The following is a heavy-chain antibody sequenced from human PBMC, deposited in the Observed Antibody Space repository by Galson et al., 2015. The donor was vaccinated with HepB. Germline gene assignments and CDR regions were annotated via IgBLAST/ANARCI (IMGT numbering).Heavy chain of an antibody. CDR1: GFTFSAYT. CDR3: VRVFFGSERYSAYWYFDL. Sequence: SLRLSCAASGFTFSAYTMNWVRRAPGKGLESIAYISINGATIYYADSVKGRFTVSRDNARNSLYLQMNSLRDQDTAVYSCVRVFFGSERYSAYWYFDLWGRGTLVTVSS. V-gene: IGHV3-48*02. CDR2: ISINGATI. J-gene: IGHJ2*01. D-gene: IGHD3-10*01.